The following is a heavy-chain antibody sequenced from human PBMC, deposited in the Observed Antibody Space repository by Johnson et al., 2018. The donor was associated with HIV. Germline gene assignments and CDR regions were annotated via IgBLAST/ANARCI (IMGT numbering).Heavy chain of an antibody. CDR2: IYSGGST. J-gene: IGHJ3*02. CDR1: GFTFSSYW. V-gene: IGHV3-66*01. CDR3: ARDDIRDGKSFDI. Sequence: VQLVESGGGLVQPGGSLRLSCAASGFTFSSYWMHWVRQAPGKGLEWVSVIYSGGSTYYADSVKGRFTISRDNSKNTLYLQMNSLRAEDTAVYYCARDDIRDGKSFDIWGQGTMVTVSS.